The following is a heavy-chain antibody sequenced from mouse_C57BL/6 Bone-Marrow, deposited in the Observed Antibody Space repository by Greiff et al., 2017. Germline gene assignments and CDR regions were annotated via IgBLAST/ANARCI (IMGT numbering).Heavy chain of an antibody. J-gene: IGHJ2*01. V-gene: IGHV2-2*01. CDR2: IWSGGST. CDR1: GFSLTSYG. CDR3: ARGGSNYCYFDY. Sequence: VQRVESGPGLVQPSQSLSITCTVSGFSLTSYGVHWVRQSPGKGLEWLGVIWSGGSTDYNAAFISRLSISKDNSKSQVFFKMISLQADDTAIYYCARGGSNYCYFDYWGQGTTLTVSS. D-gene: IGHD2-5*01.